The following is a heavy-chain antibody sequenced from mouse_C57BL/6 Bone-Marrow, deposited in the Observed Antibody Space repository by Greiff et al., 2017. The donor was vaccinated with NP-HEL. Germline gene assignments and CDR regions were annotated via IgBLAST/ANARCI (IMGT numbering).Heavy chain of an antibody. CDR3: AREAGHDY. CDR2: ISDGGSYT. V-gene: IGHV5-4*01. J-gene: IGHJ2*01. CDR1: GFTFSSYA. Sequence: EVKVVESGGGLVKPGGSLKLSCAASGFTFSSYAMSWVRQTPEKRLEWVATISDGGSYTYYPDNVKGRFTISRDNAKNNLYLQMSHLKSEDTAMYYCAREAGHDYWGQGTTLTVSS.